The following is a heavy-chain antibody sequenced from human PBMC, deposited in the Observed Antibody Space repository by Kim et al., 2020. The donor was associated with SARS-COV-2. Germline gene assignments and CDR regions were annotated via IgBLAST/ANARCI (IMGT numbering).Heavy chain of an antibody. CDR1: GFTFTDYY. CDR2: IYPSGGST. D-gene: IGHD1-1*01. V-gene: IGHV1-46*01. CDR3: ARGGGTGSRRRYYFDF. Sequence: ASVKVSCKASGFTFTDYYMHWVRQAPGQGLEWMAIIYPSGGSTIYAQSFQGRVTMTRDTSTSTVYMELSSLRSEDTSVYYCARGGGTGSRRRYYFDFWGQGTLVTVSS. J-gene: IGHJ4*02.